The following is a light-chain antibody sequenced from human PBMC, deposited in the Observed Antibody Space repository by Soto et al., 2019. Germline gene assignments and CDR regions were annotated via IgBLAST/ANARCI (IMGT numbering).Light chain of an antibody. Sequence: TQSPATLSEPPGDRATLSCRASQSVSRNLAWYQQKPGQAPRLLIYGASTRATGIPARFSGSGSGTEFTLTISSRQSEDFAVYYFQQYNNGPPITFGQGTRLEIK. J-gene: IGKJ5*01. V-gene: IGKV3-15*01. CDR1: QSVSRN. CDR3: QQYNNGPPIT. CDR2: GAS.